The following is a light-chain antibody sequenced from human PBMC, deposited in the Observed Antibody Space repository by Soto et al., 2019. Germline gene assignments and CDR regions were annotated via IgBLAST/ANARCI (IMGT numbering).Light chain of an antibody. CDR3: QQYGSSPWT. CDR2: GAS. Sequence: EIVLTQSPGTLSLSPGERATLSCRASQSVSSSYLAWYQQKPGQAPRLLIYGASSRATGIPDRFSGSGSGTDFTLTISRLEPEDFAVDYCQQYGSSPWTCGQGTKVEIK. V-gene: IGKV3-20*01. CDR1: QSVSSSY. J-gene: IGKJ1*01.